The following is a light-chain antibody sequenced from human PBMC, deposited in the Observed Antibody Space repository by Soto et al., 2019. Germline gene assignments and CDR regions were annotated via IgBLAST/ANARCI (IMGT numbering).Light chain of an antibody. J-gene: IGLJ1*01. CDR2: DVS. CDR1: SSDVGGYNY. Sequence: QSVLTLPASVSGSPGQSITISCTGTSSDVGGYNYVSWYQQHPGKAPKLMIYDVSNRPSGVSNRFSGSKSGNTASLTISGLQAEDEADYYCSSYTSSSTYVFGTGTKVT. V-gene: IGLV2-14*01. CDR3: SSYTSSSTYV.